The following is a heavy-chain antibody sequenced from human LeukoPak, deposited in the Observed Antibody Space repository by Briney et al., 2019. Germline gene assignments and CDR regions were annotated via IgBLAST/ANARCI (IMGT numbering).Heavy chain of an antibody. Sequence: PSETLSLTCTVSGGSISSSTYYWGWIRQPPGKGLEWIGSIYYSGSTYYNPSLKSRVTISVDTSKNQFSLKLSSVTAADTAVYYCARVDYYDSSGYKLCSFDYWGQGTLVTVSS. CDR2: IYYSGST. CDR3: ARVDYYDSSGYKLCSFDY. V-gene: IGHV4-39*07. J-gene: IGHJ4*02. D-gene: IGHD3-22*01. CDR1: GGSISSSTYY.